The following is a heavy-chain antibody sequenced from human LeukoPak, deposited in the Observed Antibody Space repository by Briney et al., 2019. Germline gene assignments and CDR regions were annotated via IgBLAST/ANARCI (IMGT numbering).Heavy chain of an antibody. CDR1: GFSFSSYW. J-gene: IGHJ3*02. CDR2: INQDGSQK. V-gene: IGHV3-7*03. Sequence: GGSLRLSCAASGFSFSSYWMSWVRKAPGKGLEWVANINQDGSQKYFVDSVKGRFTISRDNAKNSLYLQMNSLRAEDTAVYYCARDQPPHGTLRPDKTRDIAFEIRGKGAIVTVSS. D-gene: IGHD2-15*01. CDR3: ARDQPPHGTLRPDKTRDIAFEI.